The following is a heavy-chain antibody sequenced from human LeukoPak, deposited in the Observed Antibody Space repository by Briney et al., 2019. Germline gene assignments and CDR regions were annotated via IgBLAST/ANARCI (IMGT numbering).Heavy chain of an antibody. J-gene: IGHJ1*01. CDR2: ISAYNGNT. CDR3: ARDPWRYSSSSPHFQH. V-gene: IGHV1-18*01. D-gene: IGHD6-6*01. Sequence: ASVKVSCKASGYTFTSYGISWVRQAPGQGLEWMGWISAYNGNTNYAQKLQGRVTMTTDTSTSTAYMELRSLRSDDTAVYYCARDPWRYSSSSPHFQHWGQGTLVTVSS. CDR1: GYTFTSYG.